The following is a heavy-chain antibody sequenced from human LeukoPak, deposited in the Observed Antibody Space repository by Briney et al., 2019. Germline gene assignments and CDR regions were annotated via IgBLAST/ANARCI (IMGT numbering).Heavy chain of an antibody. CDR1: GFTFSSYG. CDR2: ISKDGSIK. V-gene: IGHV3-30*03. D-gene: IGHD3-22*01. J-gene: IGHJ4*02. Sequence: PGGSLRLSCAASGFTFSSYGMHWVRQAPGKGLEWVAVISKDGSIKYYADSVKGRFTISRDNSKNTLYLQMNSLRVEDTAVYYCARSGYYDSSGYYVHYYFDYWGQGTLVTVSS. CDR3: ARSGYYDSSGYYVHYYFDY.